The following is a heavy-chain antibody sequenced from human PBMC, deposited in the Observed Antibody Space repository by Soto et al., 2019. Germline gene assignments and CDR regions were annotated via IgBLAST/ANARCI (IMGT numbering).Heavy chain of an antibody. Sequence: PGGSLRLSCAASGVTFSSYAMSGVRQAPGKGLEWVSAISGSGGSTYYADSVKGRFTISRDNSKNTLYLQMNILRAEDTAVYYCAKVANRADPEFDYWGQGTLVTVSS. CDR3: AKVANRADPEFDY. CDR2: ISGSGGST. J-gene: IGHJ4*02. V-gene: IGHV3-23*01. D-gene: IGHD1-26*01. CDR1: GVTFSSYA.